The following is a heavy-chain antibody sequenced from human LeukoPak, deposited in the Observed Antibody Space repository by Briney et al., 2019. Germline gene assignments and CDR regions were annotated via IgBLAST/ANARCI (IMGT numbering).Heavy chain of an antibody. V-gene: IGHV4-30-4*08. D-gene: IGHD2-21*01. CDR3: ARGRGNWNYFDS. Sequence: SETLSLTCTVSGGSFNSGDYSWNWIRHSPGKGLEWFWYIYYSGSTYYTPSLRSRLTMSVDTFKSQFSLKLRSVTAADTAVYYCARGRGNWNYFDSWGQGTLVTVSS. CDR2: IYYSGST. CDR1: GGSFNSGDYS. J-gene: IGHJ4*02.